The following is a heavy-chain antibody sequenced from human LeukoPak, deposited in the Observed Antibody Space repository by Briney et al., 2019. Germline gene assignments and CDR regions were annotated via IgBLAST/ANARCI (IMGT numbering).Heavy chain of an antibody. CDR2: ISYDGSNK. J-gene: IGHJ4*02. V-gene: IGHV3-30*18. CDR3: AKDLYPYDSSGYHFDY. CDR1: GFTFRSYG. Sequence: GGSLRLSCAASGFTFRSYGMHWVRQAPGKGLGWVAIISYDGSNKYYADSVKGRFTISRDNSKNTLYLQMNSLRAEDTAVYYCAKDLYPYDSSGYHFDYWGQGTLVTVSS. D-gene: IGHD3-22*01.